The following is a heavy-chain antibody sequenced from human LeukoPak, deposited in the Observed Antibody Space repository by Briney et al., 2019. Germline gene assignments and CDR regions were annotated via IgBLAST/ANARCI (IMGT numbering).Heavy chain of an antibody. J-gene: IGHJ3*02. CDR1: GYTFTDYY. Sequence: ASVKVSCKASGYTFTDYYMHWVRQAPGQGLEWMGRINPNSGGTNYAQKFQGRVTMTRDTSISTAYMELSRLRSDDTAVYYCASIRYSSSRHDAFDIWGQGTMVTVSS. CDR2: INPNSGGT. CDR3: ASIRYSSSRHDAFDI. V-gene: IGHV1-2*06. D-gene: IGHD6-13*01.